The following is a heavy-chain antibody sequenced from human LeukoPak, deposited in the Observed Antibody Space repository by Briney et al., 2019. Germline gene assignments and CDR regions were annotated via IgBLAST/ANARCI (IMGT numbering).Heavy chain of an antibody. CDR1: GFTFSSYA. CDR2: ISGSGGST. J-gene: IGHJ4*02. D-gene: IGHD6-13*01. V-gene: IGHV3-23*01. Sequence: SGGSLRLSCAASGFTFSSYAMSWVRQAPGKGLEWVSAISGSGGSTYYADSVKGRFTISRDNSKNTLYLQMNSLRAEDTAVYYCAKDGIYPQQLATVNYYFDYWGQGTLVTVSS. CDR3: AKDGIYPQQLATVNYYFDY.